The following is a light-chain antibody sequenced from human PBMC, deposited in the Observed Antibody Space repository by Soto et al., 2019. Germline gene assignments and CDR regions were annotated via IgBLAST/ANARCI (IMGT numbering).Light chain of an antibody. CDR2: DNY. V-gene: IGLV1-51*01. CDR3: ATWDSSLDGVM. J-gene: IGLJ3*02. CDR1: TSNIGSDY. Sequence: QSVLTQPPSVSAAPGQKVSISCSGSTSNIGSDYVSWYQHLPGTAPKLLIYDNYKRPSGIPDRFSGSKSGTSATLGITGLQTGDEADYYCATWDSSLDGVMFGGGTQLTVL.